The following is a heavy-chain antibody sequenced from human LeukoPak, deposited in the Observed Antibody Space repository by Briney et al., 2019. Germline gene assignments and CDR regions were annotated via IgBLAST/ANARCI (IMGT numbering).Heavy chain of an antibody. J-gene: IGHJ6*03. D-gene: IGHD6-13*01. Sequence: GGSLRLSCAASGFTFSSYSMNWVRQAPGKGLEWVSYISSSSSTIYYADSVKGRFTISRDNAKNSLYLQMNSLRAEDTAVYYCAREDASNSYYYYYYYYYMDVWGKGTTVTVSS. CDR1: GFTFSSYS. V-gene: IGHV3-48*04. CDR3: AREDASNSYYYYYYYYYMDV. CDR2: ISSSSSTI.